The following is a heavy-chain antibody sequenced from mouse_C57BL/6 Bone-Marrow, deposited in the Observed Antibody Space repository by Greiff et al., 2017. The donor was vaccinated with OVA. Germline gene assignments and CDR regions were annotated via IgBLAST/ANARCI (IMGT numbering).Heavy chain of an antibody. CDR2: IHPNSGST. CDR1: GYTFTSYW. D-gene: IGHD1-1*01. J-gene: IGHJ3*01. CDR3: AREDYYGSSYVAWFAY. Sequence: VQRVESGAELVKPGASVKLSCKASGYTFTSYWMHWVKQRPGQGLEWIGMIHPNSGSTNYTEKFKSKATLTVDKSSSTAYMQLSSLTSEDSAVYYCAREDYYGSSYVAWFAYWGQGTLVTVSA. V-gene: IGHV1-64*01.